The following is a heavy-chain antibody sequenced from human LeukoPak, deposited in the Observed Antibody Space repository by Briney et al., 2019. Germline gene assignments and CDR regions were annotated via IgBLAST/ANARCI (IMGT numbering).Heavy chain of an antibody. J-gene: IGHJ3*02. CDR2: ILHTGSA. D-gene: IGHD4-23*01. CDR1: GGSISTYY. Sequence: SETLSLTCTVSGGSISTYYWSWIRQPPGKGLEWIGCILHTGSANYNPSLKSRGTISVDTSKNQFSLKLNSVTAADTAVYYCARGPITVVPAFDIWGQGTMFTVSS. CDR3: ARGPITVVPAFDI. V-gene: IGHV4-59*12.